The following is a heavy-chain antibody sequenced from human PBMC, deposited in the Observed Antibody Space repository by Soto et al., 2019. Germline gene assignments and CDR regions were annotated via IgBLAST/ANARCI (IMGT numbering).Heavy chain of an antibody. CDR1: ACTFSRYA. CDR3: ASPHVGIYGRPKYYFDY. CDR2: IIPIFGTA. V-gene: IGHV1-69*06. J-gene: IGHJ4*01. D-gene: IGHD5-12*01. Sequence: SSVKFSCTASACTFSRYAISWVRHSPGQGLEWMGGIIPIFGTANYAQKLQGRVTITADKSTSTDYMELSSLRSEDTAVYYCASPHVGIYGRPKYYFDYWGQGTLVTVSS.